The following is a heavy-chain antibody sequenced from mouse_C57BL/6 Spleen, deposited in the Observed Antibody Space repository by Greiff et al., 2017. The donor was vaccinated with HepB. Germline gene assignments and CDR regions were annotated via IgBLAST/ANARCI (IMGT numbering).Heavy chain of an antibody. CDR3: ASGDGSSLYWYFDV. Sequence: EVKLQESGPGLVKPSQSLSLTCSVTGYSITSGYYWNWIRQFPGNKLEWMGYISYDGSNNYNPSLKNRISITRDTSKNQFFLKLNSVTTEDTATYYCASGDGSSLYWYFDVWGTGTTVTVSS. V-gene: IGHV3-6*01. CDR1: GYSITSGYY. CDR2: ISYDGSN. J-gene: IGHJ1*03. D-gene: IGHD1-1*01.